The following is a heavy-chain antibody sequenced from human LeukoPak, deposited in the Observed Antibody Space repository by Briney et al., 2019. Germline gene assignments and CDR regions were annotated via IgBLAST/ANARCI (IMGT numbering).Heavy chain of an antibody. CDR2: ISYDGSHK. CDR1: GFDFSTSA. V-gene: IGHV3-30*04. CDR3: AEDQLPHCSSGSCYLMDS. D-gene: IGHD2-15*01. J-gene: IGHJ4*02. Sequence: GTSLRLSCVASGFDFSTSAIHWVRQAPGKGLESVAVISYDGSHKYLADSVKGRFTVSRDNAKNTVYLQMNSLRLEDTALYYCAEDQLPHCSSGSCYLMDSWGQGTLVTVSS.